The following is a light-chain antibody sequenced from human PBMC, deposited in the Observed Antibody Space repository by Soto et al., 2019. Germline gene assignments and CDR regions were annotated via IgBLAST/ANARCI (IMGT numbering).Light chain of an antibody. Sequence: QSVLTQPASVSGSPGQSITISCTGTSSDVGGYKYVSWYQQHPGKAPKLMIYDIRNRPSGVSNRFSGSKSGNTASLTISGLQAEDEAIYYCSSYTSCSTRVFGTGTKLTVL. V-gene: IGLV2-14*03. CDR2: DIR. CDR1: SSDVGGYKY. J-gene: IGLJ1*01. CDR3: SSYTSCSTRV.